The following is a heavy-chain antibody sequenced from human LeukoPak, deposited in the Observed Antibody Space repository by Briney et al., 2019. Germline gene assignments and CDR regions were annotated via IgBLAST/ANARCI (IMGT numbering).Heavy chain of an antibody. CDR1: GFTVTSSA. CDR2: IVVGSGNT. Sequence: SVKVSCKASGFTVTSSAVQWVRQARGQRLEWIGWIVVGSGNTNYAQKFQERVTITRDMSTSTAYMELSSLRSEDTAVYYCAAPLHANFGVVIGYYGMDVWGQGTTVTVSS. CDR3: AAPLHANFGVVIGYYGMDV. D-gene: IGHD3-3*01. V-gene: IGHV1-58*01. J-gene: IGHJ6*02.